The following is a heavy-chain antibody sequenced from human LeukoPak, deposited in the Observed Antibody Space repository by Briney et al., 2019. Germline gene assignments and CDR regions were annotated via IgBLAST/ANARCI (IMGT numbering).Heavy chain of an antibody. J-gene: IGHJ4*02. CDR3: ARDAGITGTTDLDY. Sequence: GGSLRLSCAASGFTFSTYSMDWVRQAPGKGLEWVSSISSTSSYIYYADSVKGRFTISRDNAKSSLYLQMNSLRAEDTAVYYCARDAGITGTTDLDYWGQGTLVTVSS. V-gene: IGHV3-21*01. D-gene: IGHD1-7*01. CDR1: GFTFSTYS. CDR2: ISSTSSYI.